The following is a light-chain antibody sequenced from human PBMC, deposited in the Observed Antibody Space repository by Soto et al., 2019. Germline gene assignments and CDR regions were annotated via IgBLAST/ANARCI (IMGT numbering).Light chain of an antibody. Sequence: QSVLTQPPSASGTPGQTVTISCSGSSSNIGTNTVDWYQQLPGTAPKVLIHSNNQWSSGVPDRFSGSKSGTSASLAISGLQSEDEADYYCAAWDDSLGGLYVFGSGTKLTVL. CDR1: SSNIGTNT. J-gene: IGLJ1*01. V-gene: IGLV1-44*01. CDR2: SNN. CDR3: AAWDDSLGGLYV.